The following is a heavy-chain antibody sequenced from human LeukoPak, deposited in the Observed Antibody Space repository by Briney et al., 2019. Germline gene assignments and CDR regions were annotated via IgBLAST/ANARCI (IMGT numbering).Heavy chain of an antibody. CDR2: IYNSGIT. CDR1: GGSVSSHF. Sequence: SETLSLTCTVSGGSVSSHFWSWIRQPPGKGLEWIGYIYNSGITYYNPSLKSRVTMSVDTSKNQFSLMLRSVTAAGTAVYYCARDHLPAGAPGYYMDVWGKGTTVTVSS. D-gene: IGHD4/OR15-4a*01. V-gene: IGHV4-59*02. J-gene: IGHJ6*03. CDR3: ARDHLPAGAPGYYMDV.